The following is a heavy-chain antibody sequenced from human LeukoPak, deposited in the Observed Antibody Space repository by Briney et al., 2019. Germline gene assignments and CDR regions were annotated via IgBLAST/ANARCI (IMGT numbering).Heavy chain of an antibody. CDR2: ISAYNGNT. V-gene: IGHV1-18*01. CDR3: ARGPDIVVDNWFDP. CDR1: GYTFTSYD. J-gene: IGHJ5*02. Sequence: GASVKVSCKASGYTFTSYDINWVRQAPGQGLEWMGWISAYNGNTNYAQKLQGRVTMTTDTSTSTAYMELRSLRSDDTAVYYCARGPDIVVDNWFDPWGQGTLVTVSS. D-gene: IGHD2-2*01.